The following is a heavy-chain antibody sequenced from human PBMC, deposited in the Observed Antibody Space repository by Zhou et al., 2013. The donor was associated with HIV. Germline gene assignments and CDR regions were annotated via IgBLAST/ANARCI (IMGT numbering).Heavy chain of an antibody. D-gene: IGHD3-10*01. CDR3: FIRGDDY. Sequence: EVQLVESGGGLVQPGGSLRLSCAASGFTISTYWMNWARQAPGKGLEGVATIKHDGSEQYYVDSVKGRFTISRDNAKNSLHLQMNSLRAEDTAVYYCFIRGDDYWGQGTLVTVSP. J-gene: IGHJ4*02. CDR1: GFTISTYW. V-gene: IGHV3-7*01. CDR2: IKHDGSEQ.